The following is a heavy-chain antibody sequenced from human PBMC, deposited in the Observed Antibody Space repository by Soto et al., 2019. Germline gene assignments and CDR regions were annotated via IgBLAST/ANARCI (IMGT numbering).Heavy chain of an antibody. J-gene: IGHJ6*02. CDR2: IHPGDSDT. CDR3: LKHRGALLSTTPSNYYYYAMDV. Sequence: GESLKISCKGSGYNFTTYWIGWVRRMPGKGLAWMGIIHPGDSDTRYNPSFQGQVTISADKSITTAYLQWTSLKASDTAIYYCLKHRGALLSTTPSNYYYYAMDVWGQGTTVTVSS. D-gene: IGHD2-15*01. CDR1: GYNFTTYW. V-gene: IGHV5-51*01.